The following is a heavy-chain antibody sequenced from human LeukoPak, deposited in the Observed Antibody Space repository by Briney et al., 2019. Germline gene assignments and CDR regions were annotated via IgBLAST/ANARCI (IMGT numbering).Heavy chain of an antibody. J-gene: IGHJ6*03. CDR3: AKAQAAAGTGGYYCMDV. CDR1: GFPFDDYG. V-gene: IGHV3-43D*03. Sequence: PGGSLRLSCAASGFPFDDYGMLWVRQGPGKGLEWVSLISWDGGSTYYADSVKGRFTISRDNSKNSLYLQMNSLRAEDTALYYCAKAQAAAGTGGYYCMDVWGKGTTVTVSS. D-gene: IGHD6-13*01. CDR2: ISWDGGST.